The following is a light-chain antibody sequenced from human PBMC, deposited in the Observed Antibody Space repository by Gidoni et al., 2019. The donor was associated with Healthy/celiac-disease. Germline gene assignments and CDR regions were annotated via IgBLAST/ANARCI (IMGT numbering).Light chain of an antibody. CDR3: QKYNSAPPW. V-gene: IGKV1-27*01. Sequence: DNKMTQSPSSLSASVGDRVTSTCRASQCISNCLAWYQQNPGKVPQLLFYYASTVQSGVPSRFSGRGAGTEFTFTTSSLQPEDVATYYCQKYNSAPPWFGGGTKVEIK. CDR2: YAS. CDR1: QCISNC. J-gene: IGKJ4*02.